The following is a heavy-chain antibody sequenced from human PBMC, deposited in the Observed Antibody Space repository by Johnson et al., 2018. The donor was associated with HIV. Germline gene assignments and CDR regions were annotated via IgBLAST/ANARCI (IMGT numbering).Heavy chain of an antibody. D-gene: IGHD6-19*01. Sequence: VESGGGLVQPGRSLRLSCAASGFTFDDYAMHWVRQAPGKGLEWVSGISWNSGSIGYADSVKGRFTISRDNSKNTLYLQMNSLRAEDTAVYYCAKVNRMEQWLAGGGAFDIWGQGTMVTVSS. CDR3: AKVNRMEQWLAGGGAFDI. J-gene: IGHJ3*02. CDR1: GFTFDDYA. CDR2: ISWNSGSI. V-gene: IGHV3-9*01.